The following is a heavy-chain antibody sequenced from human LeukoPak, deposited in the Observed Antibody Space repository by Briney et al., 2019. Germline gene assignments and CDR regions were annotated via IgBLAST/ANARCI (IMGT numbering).Heavy chain of an antibody. Sequence: GGSQRLSCAASGFTFSSYAMSWVRQAPGKGLEWVSAISGSGGSTYYADSVKGRFTISRDNSKNTLYLQMNSLRAEDTAVYYCAKDADYGDYVAYTNWFDPWGQGTLVTVSS. V-gene: IGHV3-23*01. CDR1: GFTFSSYA. CDR2: ISGSGGST. J-gene: IGHJ5*02. D-gene: IGHD4-17*01. CDR3: AKDADYGDYVAYTNWFDP.